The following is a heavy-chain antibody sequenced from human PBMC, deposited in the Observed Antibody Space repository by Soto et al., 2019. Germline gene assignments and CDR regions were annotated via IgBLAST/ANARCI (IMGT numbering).Heavy chain of an antibody. V-gene: IGHV4-39*02. Sequence: PSETLSLTCIVSGASFSDANYYWVWIRQPPGEGLEWIGSFYYDGRTYYNASLKSRVTISVDTSKNHFSLMLTSVTAADTAVYYCARRYHIVVAPPWGQGTLVTVSS. CDR1: GASFSDANYY. J-gene: IGHJ4*02. D-gene: IGHD2-21*01. CDR3: ARRYHIVVAPP. CDR2: FYYDGRT.